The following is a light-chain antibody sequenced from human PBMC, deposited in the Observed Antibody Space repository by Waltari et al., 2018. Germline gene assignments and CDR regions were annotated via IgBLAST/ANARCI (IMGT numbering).Light chain of an antibody. CDR2: DTS. Sequence: IVLTQSPGTLSLSQGERATLSCRASQSLNNNYLAWYQQKPGQAPRLLIYDTSTRATGIPDRFSGSGSGTDFTLTISRLEPEDFAVYYCQQYGTSVLVSFGGGTKVEIK. J-gene: IGKJ4*01. CDR1: QSLNNNY. CDR3: QQYGTSVLVS. V-gene: IGKV3-20*01.